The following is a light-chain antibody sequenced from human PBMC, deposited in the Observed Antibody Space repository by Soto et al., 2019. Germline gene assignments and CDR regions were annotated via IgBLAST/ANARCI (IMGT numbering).Light chain of an antibody. V-gene: IGKV1-5*01. CDR1: QSVSIW. J-gene: IGKJ1*01. CDR3: QQYNSYPT. CDR2: AAS. Sequence: DIQMTQSPSTLSASEGDRVTMSCRASQSVSIWLAWYQQKAGLAPKLLIYAASSLQSGVPSRFSGSGSGTEFTLTISSLQPDDFATYYCQQYNSYPTFGQGTKVDIK.